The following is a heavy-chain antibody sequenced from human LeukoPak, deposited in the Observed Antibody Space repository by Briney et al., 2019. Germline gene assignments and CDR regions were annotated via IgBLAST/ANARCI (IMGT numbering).Heavy chain of an antibody. J-gene: IGHJ4*02. V-gene: IGHV5-51*01. CDR1: GYSFTSYW. D-gene: IGHD3-22*01. CDR2: IYPGDSDT. Sequence: GESLKISCKGSGYSFTSYWIGWVRQMPGKGLEWMGIIYPGDSDTRYSPSFQGQVTISADKSISTAYLQWSSLKASDTAMYYCARQLNYYDSSGSYFDYWVQGTLVTVSS. CDR3: ARQLNYYDSSGSYFDY.